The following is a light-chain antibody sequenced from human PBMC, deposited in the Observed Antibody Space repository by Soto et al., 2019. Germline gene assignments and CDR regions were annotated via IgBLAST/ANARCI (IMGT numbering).Light chain of an antibody. J-gene: IGKJ2*01. CDR1: QSLLYSSNNKNY. V-gene: IGKV4-1*01. CDR2: WAY. CDR3: QECYSTPPA. Sequence: DIVLTQSPDSLAVSLGERATINCKSSQSLLYSSNNKNYLAWYQQKPGQPHKLLIYWAYTRESGVPDRFTGSGSGTDFSLTISCLQALDVAVYYCQECYSTPPAFGQGTRLEIK.